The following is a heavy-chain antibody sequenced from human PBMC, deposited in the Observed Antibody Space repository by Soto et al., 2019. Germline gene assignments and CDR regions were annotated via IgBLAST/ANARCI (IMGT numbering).Heavy chain of an antibody. V-gene: IGHV4-31*03. CDR2: IYYSGST. D-gene: IGHD3-10*01. CDR3: ARVRSRITMVRGVIDGMDV. CDR1: GGSISSGGYY. J-gene: IGHJ6*02. Sequence: PSETLSLTCTVSGGSISSGGYYWSWIRQHPGKGLEWIGYIYYSGSTYYNPSLKSRVTISVDTSKNQFSLKLSSVTAADTAVYYCARVRSRITMVRGVIDGMDVWGQGTTVTVS.